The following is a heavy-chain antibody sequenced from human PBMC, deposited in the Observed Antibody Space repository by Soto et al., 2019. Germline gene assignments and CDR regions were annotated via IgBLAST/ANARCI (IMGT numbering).Heavy chain of an antibody. J-gene: IGHJ5*02. CDR3: ASHDPGARFDP. CDR2: INPNNGAT. Sequence: ASVKVSGKAPRYIFTAYFMHWVRQAPGQGLEWMGWINPNNGATHYGLSFQGRVTMTRDTSISTAYMELSSLRSDDTAVYYCASHDPGARFDPWGQGTLVTVSS. CDR1: RYIFTAYF. D-gene: IGHD1-1*01. V-gene: IGHV1-2*02.